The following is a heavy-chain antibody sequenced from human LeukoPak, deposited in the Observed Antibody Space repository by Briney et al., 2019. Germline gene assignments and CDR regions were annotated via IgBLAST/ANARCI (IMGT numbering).Heavy chain of an antibody. Sequence: KPSETLSLTCTVSGGSISSYYWSWIRQPAGKGLEWVSAISGSGGSTYYADSVKGRFTISRDNSKNTLYLQMNSLRAEDTAVYYCAKDAERIVVVPAATPGGYWGQGTLVTVSS. D-gene: IGHD2-2*01. CDR2: ISGSGGST. CDR1: GGSISSYY. J-gene: IGHJ4*02. V-gene: IGHV3-23*01. CDR3: AKDAERIVVVPAATPGGY.